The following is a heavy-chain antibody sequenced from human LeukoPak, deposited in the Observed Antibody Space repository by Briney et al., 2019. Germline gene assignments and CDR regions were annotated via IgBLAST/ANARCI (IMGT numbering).Heavy chain of an antibody. CDR1: GGSFSVYY. Sequence: SETLSLTCAVYGGSFSVYYWSWIRQPPGKGLEWIGEINHSGSTNYNPSLKSRVTISVDTSKNQFSLKLSSVTAADTAVYYCARGETYYYGSGSHYKLFYKSSVLDYWGQGTLVTVSS. CDR3: ARGETYYYGSGSHYKLFYKSSVLDY. CDR2: INHSGST. V-gene: IGHV4-34*01. J-gene: IGHJ4*02. D-gene: IGHD3-10*01.